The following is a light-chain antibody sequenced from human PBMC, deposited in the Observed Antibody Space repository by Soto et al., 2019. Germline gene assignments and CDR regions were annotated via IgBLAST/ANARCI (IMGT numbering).Light chain of an antibody. CDR3: MQAAHLPLT. CDR2: EVS. Sequence: EIVMTQTPPSLSVTPGQTASISCKSSHSLQHSGGRTYFYWYLQKAGQPPRLLITEVSGRFSGVPDRFSGSGSRTDFTLTISRVEAEDVGSYYCMQAAHLPLTFGGGTQVEI. V-gene: IGKV2-29*03. CDR1: HSLQHSGGRTY. J-gene: IGKJ4*01.